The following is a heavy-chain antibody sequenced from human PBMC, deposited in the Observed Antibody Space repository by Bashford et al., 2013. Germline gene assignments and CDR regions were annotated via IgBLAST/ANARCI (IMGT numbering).Heavy chain of an antibody. Sequence: SETLSLTCTVSGGSINSGSYHWSWIRQPAGKGLEWIGRIYTSGYPNYNPSLNSRVTISVDTSNSKNSVYLQMNNLRVDDTAVYYCAGRWWDGRGYPLFASWGQGTLVTVSS. D-gene: IGHD2-15*01. CDR2: IYTSGYP. CDR1: GGSINSGSYH. CDR3: AGRWWDGRGYPLFAS. V-gene: IGHV4-61*02. J-gene: IGHJ5*01.